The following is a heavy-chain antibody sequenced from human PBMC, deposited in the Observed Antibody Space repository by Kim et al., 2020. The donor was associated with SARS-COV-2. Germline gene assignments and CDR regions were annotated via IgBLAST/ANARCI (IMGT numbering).Heavy chain of an antibody. CDR3: ARDGRYCSGARCRDYGLDV. J-gene: IGHJ6*02. D-gene: IGHD2-15*01. CDR2: VNQDESEK. Sequence: GGSLRLSCIGSGFTFSDYWMTWIRQAPGKGPEWVANVNQDESEKYYAASVKGRFIISRDNTKNSLYLDMNGLRVDDTHVYFCARDGRYCSGARCRDYGLDVWGQGTTVTVS. V-gene: IGHV3-7*01. CDR1: GFTFSDYW.